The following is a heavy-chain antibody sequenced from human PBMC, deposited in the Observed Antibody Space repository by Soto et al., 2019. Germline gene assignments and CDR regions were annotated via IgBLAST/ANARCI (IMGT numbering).Heavy chain of an antibody. CDR3: AKSKGTYCSGGSCYFPFDY. CDR2: ISASGGST. CDR1: GFTFSTYA. V-gene: IGHV3-23*01. D-gene: IGHD2-15*01. J-gene: IGHJ4*02. Sequence: GGSLRLSCAASGFTFSTYAVSWVRQAPGKGLEWVSSISASGGSTYYADSVKGRFTISRDNSKNTLNLQMNSLRAEDTAVYYCAKSKGTYCSGGSCYFPFDYWGQGTLVTVSS.